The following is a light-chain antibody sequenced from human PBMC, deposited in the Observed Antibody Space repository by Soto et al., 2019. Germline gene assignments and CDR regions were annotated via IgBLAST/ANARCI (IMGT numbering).Light chain of an antibody. CDR1: QSVATN. CDR3: QQYNRYFKS. J-gene: IGKJ1*01. Sequence: EIVMTQSPATLSVSPGERATLSCRASQSVATNLAWYQQKPGQAPRLLIHGASTRATGIPARFSGSGSDTEFTLTISSLQPDDFATYYCQQYNRYFKSFGQGTKVDI. V-gene: IGKV3-15*01. CDR2: GAS.